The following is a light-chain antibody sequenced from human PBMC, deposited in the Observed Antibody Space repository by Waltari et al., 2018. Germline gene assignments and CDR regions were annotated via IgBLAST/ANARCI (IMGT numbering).Light chain of an antibody. J-gene: IGLJ3*02. V-gene: IGLV2-14*03. CDR2: DVS. Sequence: QSALTQPASVSGSPGQSITISCPGTSRAVGGYNYVSWYQQHPGKAPKLMIYDVSNRPSGVSNRFSGSKSGNTASLTISGLQAEDEADYYCSSYTSSSTLAVVFGGGTKLTVL. CDR3: SSYTSSSTLAVV. CDR1: SRAVGGYNY.